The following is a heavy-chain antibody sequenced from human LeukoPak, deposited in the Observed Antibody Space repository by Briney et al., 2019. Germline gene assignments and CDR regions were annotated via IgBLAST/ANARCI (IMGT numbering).Heavy chain of an antibody. J-gene: IGHJ4*02. CDR2: INPNSGGT. V-gene: IGHV1-2*04. CDR3: ARKGYYGDYKLDY. CDR1: GYTFTGYY. Sequence: ASVKVSCKASGYTFTGYYMHWVRQAPGQGLEWMGWINPNSGGTNYAQKFQGWVTMTRDTSISTAYMELSRLRSDDTAVYYCARKGYYGDYKLDYWGQGTLVTVSS. D-gene: IGHD4-17*01.